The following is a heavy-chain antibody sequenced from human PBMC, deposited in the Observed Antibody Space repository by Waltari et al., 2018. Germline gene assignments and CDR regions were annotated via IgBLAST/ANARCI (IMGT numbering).Heavy chain of an antibody. J-gene: IGHJ5*02. CDR1: GFTLSSYC. V-gene: IGHV3-7*01. CDR2: IKQDGGEK. D-gene: IGHD2-2*01. Sequence: EVQLVESGGGLVQPGGSLRLSCEASGFTLSSYCRSRVRPAPGQGLDWVANIKQDGGEKYYVDSVKSRFTISRDNAKNSLYLQMNSLRAEDTAVYYCARVQLYCSSTSCSNWFDPWGQGTLVTVSS. CDR3: ARVQLYCSSTSCSNWFDP.